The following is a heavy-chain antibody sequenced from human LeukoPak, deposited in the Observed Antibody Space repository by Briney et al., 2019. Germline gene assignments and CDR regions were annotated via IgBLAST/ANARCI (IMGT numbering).Heavy chain of an antibody. V-gene: IGHV4-59*08. CDR2: IYYSGGT. J-gene: IGHJ4*02. CDR3: ARLWDSSSSLDY. CDR1: GGSISSYY. D-gene: IGHD6-6*01. Sequence: SETLSLTCTVSGGSISSYYWTWIRRPPGKGLGLEWIGYIYYSGGTNYNPSLKSRVTISIDTSKNQVSLKLSSVTAADTAVYYCARLWDSSSSLDYWGQGTLVTVSS.